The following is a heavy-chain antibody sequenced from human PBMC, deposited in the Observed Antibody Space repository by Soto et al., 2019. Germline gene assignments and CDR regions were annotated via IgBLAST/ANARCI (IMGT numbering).Heavy chain of an antibody. CDR1: VVTFSSYA. CDR2: VSIGGST. V-gene: IGHV3-23*01. J-gene: IGHJ4*02. CDR3: AKRRGAGGHFDY. D-gene: IGHD2-15*01. Sequence: GGSLRLSCAASVVTFSSYAMVWVRQGPGKGLEWVAVVSIGGSTHYADSVRGRFTISRDNSKNTLSLQMNSLTAEDTAVYFCAKRRGAGGHFDYWGQGALVTVSS.